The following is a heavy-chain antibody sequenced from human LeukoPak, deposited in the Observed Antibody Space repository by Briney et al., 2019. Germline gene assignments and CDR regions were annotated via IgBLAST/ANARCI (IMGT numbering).Heavy chain of an antibody. CDR2: ISSSSSTI. CDR3: ARVLHKRNYDSSDYYGS. V-gene: IGHV3-48*01. CDR1: GLTFSSYS. Sequence: GGSLRLSCAASGLTFSSYSMNWVRQAPGKGLEGISYISSSSSTIYYADSVKGRFTISRDNAKNSLYLQLNSLRAEDTAVYYCARVLHKRNYDSSDYYGSWGQGTLVTVSS. J-gene: IGHJ5*02. D-gene: IGHD3-22*01.